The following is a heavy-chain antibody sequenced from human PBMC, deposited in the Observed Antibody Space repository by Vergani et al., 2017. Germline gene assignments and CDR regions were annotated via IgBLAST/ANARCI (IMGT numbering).Heavy chain of an antibody. Sequence: EVQLVQSGAEVKKPGESLTISCPISGYSFTNYWIGWARQLPGKGLEWMGIIHPADSDTRYHPSFQGQVTISVDKSISTAYLQRSSLRASDSAMYYCARLYGRDSSGSKYFDYWGQGTLVTVSS. CDR3: ARLYGRDSSGSKYFDY. V-gene: IGHV5-51*01. J-gene: IGHJ4*02. CDR1: GYSFTNYW. D-gene: IGHD3-22*01. CDR2: IHPADSDT.